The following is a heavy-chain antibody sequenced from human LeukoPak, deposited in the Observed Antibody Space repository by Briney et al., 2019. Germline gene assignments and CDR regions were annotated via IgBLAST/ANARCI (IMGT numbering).Heavy chain of an antibody. Sequence: PSETLSLTCAVYGESLNGHYWSWIRQTPEKGLEWIGEGSDSGGTKFNPSLKSRVTISADTSKNQFSLKLSSVTAADTAVYYCARGPGENYDYWGQGTLVTVSS. CDR2: GSDSGGT. CDR1: GESLNGHY. V-gene: IGHV4-34*01. J-gene: IGHJ4*02. CDR3: ARGPGENYDY. D-gene: IGHD7-27*01.